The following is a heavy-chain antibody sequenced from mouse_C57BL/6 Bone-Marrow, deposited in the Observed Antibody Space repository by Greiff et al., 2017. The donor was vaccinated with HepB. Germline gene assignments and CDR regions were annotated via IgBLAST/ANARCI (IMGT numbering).Heavy chain of an antibody. CDR1: GYTFTSYT. Sequence: VQLQQSGAELARPGASVKMSSKASGYTFTSYTMHWVKQRPGQGLEWIGYINPSSGYTKYNQKFKDKATLTADKSSSTAYMQLSSLTSEDSAVYYCAREGYFDVWGTGTTVTVSS. J-gene: IGHJ1*03. CDR2: INPSSGYT. V-gene: IGHV1-4*01. CDR3: AREGYFDV.